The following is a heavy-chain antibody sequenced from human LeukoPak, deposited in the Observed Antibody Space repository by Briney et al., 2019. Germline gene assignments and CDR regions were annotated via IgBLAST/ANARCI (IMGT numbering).Heavy chain of an antibody. J-gene: IGHJ3*02. CDR2: IYYSGST. CDR1: GGSISSSTYY. D-gene: IGHD3-22*01. CDR3: ARENESSGYFSLAGAFDI. Sequence: SETLSLTCTVSGGSISSSTYYWGWIRQPPGKGLEWIGNIYYSGSTYYNPSLKSRVTISVDTSKNQFSLKLSSVTAADTAVYYCARENESSGYFSLAGAFDIWGQGTVVTVSS. V-gene: IGHV4-39*02.